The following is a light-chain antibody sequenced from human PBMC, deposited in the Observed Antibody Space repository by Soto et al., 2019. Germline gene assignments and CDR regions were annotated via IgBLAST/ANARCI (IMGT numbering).Light chain of an antibody. Sequence: DIQMTQSPSSLSASVGDRVTTTCRASQTISNYLNWYQQQPGKAPKLLIYAASSLQSGVPSRFSGSGSGTDFTLTISSLEPEDFGVYDCQQRSNWPPVTFGGGTKVDIK. J-gene: IGKJ4*01. CDR1: QTISNY. CDR3: QQRSNWPPVT. CDR2: AAS. V-gene: IGKV1-39*01.